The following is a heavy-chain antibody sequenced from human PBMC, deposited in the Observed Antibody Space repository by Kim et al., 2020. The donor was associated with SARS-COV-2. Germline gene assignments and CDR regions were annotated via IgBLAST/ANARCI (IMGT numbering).Heavy chain of an antibody. CDR3: ARDRRGYYDSSGYSLDY. Sequence: GGSLRLSCAASGFTFSSYAMHWVRQAPGKGLEWVAVISYDGSNKYYADSVKGRFTISRDNSKNTLYLQMNSLRAEDTAVYYCARDRRGYYDSSGYSLDYWGQGTLVTVSS. V-gene: IGHV3-30*04. D-gene: IGHD3-22*01. CDR2: ISYDGSNK. CDR1: GFTFSSYA. J-gene: IGHJ4*02.